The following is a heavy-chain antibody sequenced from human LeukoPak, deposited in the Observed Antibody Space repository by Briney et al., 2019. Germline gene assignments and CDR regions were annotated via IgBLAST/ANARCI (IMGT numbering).Heavy chain of an antibody. Sequence: SVTVSCKASGYTFTGYYMHWVRQAPGQGLEGMGWINPNSGGTNYAQKFQGRVTMTRDTSISTAYMELSRLRSDDTAVYYCARVSHCSGGSCYFDPADYWGQGTLVTVSS. CDR3: ARVSHCSGGSCYFDPADY. D-gene: IGHD2-15*01. CDR2: INPNSGGT. CDR1: GYTFTGYY. V-gene: IGHV1-2*02. J-gene: IGHJ4*02.